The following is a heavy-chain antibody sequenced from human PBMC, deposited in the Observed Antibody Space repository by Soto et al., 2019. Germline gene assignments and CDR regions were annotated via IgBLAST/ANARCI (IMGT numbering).Heavy chain of an antibody. CDR2: ISAYNGNT. CDR1: GYTFTSYG. CDR3: ARVGWPTYCGGDCYSEHYYYYGMDV. V-gene: IGHV1-18*04. D-gene: IGHD2-21*02. J-gene: IGHJ6*02. Sequence: GASVKVSCKASGYTFTSYGISWVRQAPGQGLEWMGWISAYNGNTNYAQKLQGRVTMTTDTSTSTAYMELRSLRSDDTAVYYCARVGWPTYCGGDCYSEHYYYYGMDVWGQGTTVTVSS.